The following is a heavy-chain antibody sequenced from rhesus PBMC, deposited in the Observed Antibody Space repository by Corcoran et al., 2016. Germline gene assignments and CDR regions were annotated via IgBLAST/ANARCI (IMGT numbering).Heavy chain of an antibody. Sequence: QVQLQESGPGLVKPSETLSLTCAVSGGSISDDYYWSWIRQPPGKGLEWIGYIYGSGGGTNYNPSLKNRVTISIDTSKNQFALKLSSVTAADTAVYYCARDGYGYDFDYWGQGVLVTVSS. D-gene: IGHD3-9*01. V-gene: IGHV4-106*01. J-gene: IGHJ4*01. CDR3: ARDGYGYDFDY. CDR2: IYGSGGGT. CDR1: GGSISDDYY.